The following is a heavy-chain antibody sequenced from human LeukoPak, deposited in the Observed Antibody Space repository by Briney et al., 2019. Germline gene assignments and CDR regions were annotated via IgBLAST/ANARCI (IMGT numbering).Heavy chain of an antibody. D-gene: IGHD3-3*01. J-gene: IGHJ6*02. V-gene: IGHV1-8*01. CDR2: MNPNSGNT. Sequence: VASVKVSCKASGHTFTSYDINWVRQAPGQGLEWMGWMNPNSGNTGYAQKFQGRVTMTRNTSISTAYMELSSLRSEDTAVYYCARQPISGYYYGMDVWGQGTTVTVSS. CDR1: GHTFTSYD. CDR3: ARQPISGYYYGMDV.